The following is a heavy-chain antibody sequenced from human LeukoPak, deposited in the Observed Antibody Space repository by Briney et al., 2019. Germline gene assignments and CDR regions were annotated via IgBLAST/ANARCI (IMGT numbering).Heavy chain of an antibody. Sequence: GGSLRLSCAASGFTFSSYSMNWVRQAPGKGLEWVSSISSSSSYIYYADSVKGRFTISRDNAKNSLYLQMNSLRAEDTAVYYCAKVAVEYYYGSGSFDYWGQGTLVTVSS. CDR3: AKVAVEYYYGSGSFDY. D-gene: IGHD3-10*01. J-gene: IGHJ4*02. CDR2: ISSSSSYI. CDR1: GFTFSSYS. V-gene: IGHV3-21*01.